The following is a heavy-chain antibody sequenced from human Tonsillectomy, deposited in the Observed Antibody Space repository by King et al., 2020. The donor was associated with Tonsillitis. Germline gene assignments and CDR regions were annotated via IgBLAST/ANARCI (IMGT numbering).Heavy chain of an antibody. Sequence: QLVQSGPEVKKPGASVKVSCKTSGYTFTGYHMHWVRLAPGQGPEWLGWINLNSGGPNYAQRFQGRVTMTRDTSISTAYMELSRLRSDDTAVYYCARARIAVAGTDAFDIWGQGTMVTVSS. V-gene: IGHV1-2*02. D-gene: IGHD6-19*01. CDR2: INLNSGGP. J-gene: IGHJ3*02. CDR1: GYTFTGYH. CDR3: ARARIAVAGTDAFDI.